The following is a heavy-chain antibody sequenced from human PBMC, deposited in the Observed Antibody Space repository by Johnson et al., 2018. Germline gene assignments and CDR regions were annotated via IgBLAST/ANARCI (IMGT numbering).Heavy chain of an antibody. D-gene: IGHD5-24*01. J-gene: IGHJ3*02. CDR3: ARGNPLIATIPFDAFDI. Sequence: VLLVQAGGGLVQDRGSLRLSCAASGFTFSSYDMHWIRQATGTGLEWVSAIGTAGDTYYQGSVKGRCTISRENAKNSLYLQMNSLRAGDTAVYYCARGNPLIATIPFDAFDIWGQGTMVTVSS. V-gene: IGHV3-13*01. CDR2: IGTAGDT. CDR1: GFTFSSYD.